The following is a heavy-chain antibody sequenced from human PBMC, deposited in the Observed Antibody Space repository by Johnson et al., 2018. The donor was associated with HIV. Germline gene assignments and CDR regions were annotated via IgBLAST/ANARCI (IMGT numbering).Heavy chain of an antibody. J-gene: IGHJ3*02. CDR3: SRGDYYDTSGNFIDAFDI. D-gene: IGHD3-22*01. CDR2: ISYDGSNK. V-gene: IGHV3-30*04. Sequence: QVQLVESGGGLVQSGGSLRLSCAASGFTFSSYAMHWVRQAPGKGLEWVAVISYDGSNKYYADSVKGRFTMSRDNAKNSLCLQMNSLRAEDTAVYYCSRGDYYDTSGNFIDAFDIWGQGTMVTVSS. CDR1: GFTFSSYA.